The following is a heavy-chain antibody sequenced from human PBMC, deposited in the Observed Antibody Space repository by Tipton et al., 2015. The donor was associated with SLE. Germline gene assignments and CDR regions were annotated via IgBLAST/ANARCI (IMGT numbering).Heavy chain of an antibody. V-gene: IGHV4-59*08. Sequence: LRLSCTVSGGSIISYYWSWIRQPPGKGLEWIGYIHYSGATYYYPSLKSRVTMSVDTSKNQFSLKLNSVTAADTAVYYCARHAEIPVMRYGMDAWGQGTTVSVSS. J-gene: IGHJ6*02. CDR2: IHYSGAT. CDR1: GGSIISYY. D-gene: IGHD2-21*01. CDR3: ARHAEIPVMRYGMDA.